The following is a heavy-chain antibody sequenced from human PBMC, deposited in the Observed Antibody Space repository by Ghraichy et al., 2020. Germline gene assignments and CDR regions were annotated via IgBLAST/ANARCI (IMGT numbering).Heavy chain of an antibody. CDR3: ARQSGYSYGYGGY. CDR1: GGSISSSSYY. J-gene: IGHJ4*02. Sequence: SETLSLTCTVSGGSISSSSYYWGWIRQPPGKGLEWIGSIYYSGSTYYNPSLKSRVTISVDTSKNQFSLKLSSVTAADTAVYYCARQSGYSYGYGGYWGQGTLVTVSS. D-gene: IGHD5-18*01. CDR2: IYYSGST. V-gene: IGHV4-39*01.